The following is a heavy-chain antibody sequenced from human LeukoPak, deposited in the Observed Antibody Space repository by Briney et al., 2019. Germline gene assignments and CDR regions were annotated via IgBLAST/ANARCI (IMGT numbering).Heavy chain of an antibody. V-gene: IGHV1-18*01. J-gene: IGHJ4*02. Sequence: ASVKVSCKASGYTFTSYGISWVRQAPGQGLEWMGWISAYNGNTNYAQKFQGRVTMTRDTSTSTVYMELSSLRSEDTAVYYCAILKWELLFSNDYWGQGTLVTVSS. CDR1: GYTFTSYG. CDR3: AILKWELLFSNDY. D-gene: IGHD1-26*01. CDR2: ISAYNGNT.